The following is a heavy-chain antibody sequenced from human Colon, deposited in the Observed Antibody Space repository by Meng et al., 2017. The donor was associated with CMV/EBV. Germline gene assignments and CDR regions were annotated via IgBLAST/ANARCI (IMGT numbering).Heavy chain of an antibody. CDR3: ARGVSSAWRIRPFDS. Sequence: GGSLRLSCAASGFTFSNYAMHWVRQTPGTGLQYVSGITFNSGSTNYADAVQDRFTISRDNSKNTLYLQMDSLRPDDTAVYYCARGVSSAWRIRPFDSWGQGTVVTVSS. V-gene: IGHV3-64*02. CDR1: GFTFSNYA. J-gene: IGHJ5*01. CDR2: ITFNSGST. D-gene: IGHD6-25*01.